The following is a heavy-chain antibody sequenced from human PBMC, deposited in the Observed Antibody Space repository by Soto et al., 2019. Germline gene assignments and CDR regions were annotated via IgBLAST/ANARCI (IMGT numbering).Heavy chain of an antibody. Sequence: SETLSLTCTVSGGSISSGGYYWSWIRQHPGKDLEWIGYIYYSGSTYYNPSLKSRVTISVDTSKNQFSLKLSSVTAADTAVYYCARYGSGSYFDWFDPWGQGTLVTVSS. CDR3: ARYGSGSYFDWFDP. V-gene: IGHV4-31*03. CDR2: IYYSGST. D-gene: IGHD3-10*01. CDR1: GGSISSGGYY. J-gene: IGHJ5*02.